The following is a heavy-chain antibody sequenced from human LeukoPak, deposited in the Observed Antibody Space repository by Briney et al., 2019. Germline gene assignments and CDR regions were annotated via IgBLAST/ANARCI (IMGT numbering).Heavy chain of an antibody. J-gene: IGHJ3*02. D-gene: IGHD3-16*01. CDR2: ISSSSSTI. CDR3: ARDLAVKGDRDAFDI. CDR1: GFTFSSYS. Sequence: GGSLRLSCAASGFTFSSYSMNWVRQAPGKGLEWVSYISSSSSTIYYADSVKGRFTISRDNAKKSLYLQMNSLRAEDTAVYYCARDLAVKGDRDAFDIWGQGTMVTVSP. V-gene: IGHV3-48*04.